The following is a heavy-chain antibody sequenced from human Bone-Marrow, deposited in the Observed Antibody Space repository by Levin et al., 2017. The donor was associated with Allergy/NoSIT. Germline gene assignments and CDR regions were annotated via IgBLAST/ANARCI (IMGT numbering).Heavy chain of an antibody. CDR2: ISSNGGST. CDR1: GFSFISYA. CDR3: VKARAWLRDAFDI. J-gene: IGHJ3*02. D-gene: IGHD5-12*01. Sequence: GGSLRLSCSASGFSFISYAMHWVRQAPGKGLEYVSAISSNGGSTYYADSVKGRFTISRDNSKNTLYLQMSSLRAEDTAVYYCVKARAWLRDAFDIWGQGTMVTVSS. V-gene: IGHV3-64D*06.